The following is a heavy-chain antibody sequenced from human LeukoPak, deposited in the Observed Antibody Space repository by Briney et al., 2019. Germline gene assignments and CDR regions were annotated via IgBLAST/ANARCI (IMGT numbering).Heavy chain of an antibody. J-gene: IGHJ4*02. V-gene: IGHV3-30*02. Sequence: PGGSLRLSCAASGFTFSNYGMHWVRQAPGKGLDWVAFIRYDGSDKYYSDSVKGRFTISRDDSKNTLYLHMNSLRAEDTAVYYCAKAPSGSPPFDYWGQGTLVTVSS. CDR1: GFTFSNYG. CDR3: AKAPSGSPPFDY. CDR2: IRYDGSDK. D-gene: IGHD1-26*01.